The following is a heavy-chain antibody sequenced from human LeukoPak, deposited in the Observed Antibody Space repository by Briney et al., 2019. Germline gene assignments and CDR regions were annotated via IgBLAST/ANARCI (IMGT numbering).Heavy chain of an antibody. J-gene: IGHJ6*02. CDR1: GGSFSGYY. CDR2: INHSGST. Sequence: SETLSLTCAVYGGSFSGYYWSWIRQPPGKGLEWIGEINHSGSTNYNPSLKSRVTISVDTPKNQFSLKLSSVTAADTAVYYCARAREDYYGMDVWGQGTTVTVSS. CDR3: ARAREDYYGMDV. V-gene: IGHV4-34*01.